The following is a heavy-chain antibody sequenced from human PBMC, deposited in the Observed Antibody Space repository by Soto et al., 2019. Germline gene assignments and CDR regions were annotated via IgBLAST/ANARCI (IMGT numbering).Heavy chain of an antibody. J-gene: IGHJ3*01. D-gene: IGHD1-26*01. CDR3: ARVESIVGAPPDSFDF. V-gene: IGHV4-31*03. CDR2: IYYSGST. CDR1: GGSISSGGYY. Sequence: PSETLSLTCTVSGGSISSGGYYWSWIRQHPGKGLEWIGYIYYSGSTYYNPSLKSRVTISVDTSKNQFSLKLSSVTAADTAVYYCARVESIVGAPPDSFDFWGQGTMVTVSS.